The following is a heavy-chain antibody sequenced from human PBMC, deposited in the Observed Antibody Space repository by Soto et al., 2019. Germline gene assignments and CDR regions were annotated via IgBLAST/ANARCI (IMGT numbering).Heavy chain of an antibody. CDR2: IYHSGST. CDR3: ARSINFDWLFFDT. D-gene: IGHD3-9*01. CDR1: GGSISRSNW. Sequence: PSETLSLTCAVSGGSISRSNWWSWVRQPPGKGLEWIGEIYHSGSTNYHPSLKSRVTISVDKSKNQFSLKLTSLTAADTAVYYCARSINFDWLFFDTWGQGTLVPVSS. V-gene: IGHV4-4*02. J-gene: IGHJ4*02.